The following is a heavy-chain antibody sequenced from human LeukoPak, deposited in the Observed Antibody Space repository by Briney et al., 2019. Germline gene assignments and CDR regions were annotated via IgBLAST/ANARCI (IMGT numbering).Heavy chain of an antibody. CDR2: ISAYNGNT. D-gene: IGHD1-26*01. J-gene: IGHJ1*01. Sequence: RASVKVSCKASGYTFTSYGISWVRQAPGQGLEWMGWISAYNGNTNYARKLQGRVNMTTDTSTSTAYMELRSLRSDDTAVYYCARERVVGATGNFQHWGKGTLVTVSS. CDR3: ARERVVGATGNFQH. CDR1: GYTFTSYG. V-gene: IGHV1-18*01.